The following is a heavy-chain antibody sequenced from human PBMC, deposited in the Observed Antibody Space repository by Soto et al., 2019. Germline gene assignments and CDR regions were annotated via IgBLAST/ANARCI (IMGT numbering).Heavy chain of an antibody. D-gene: IGHD6-19*01. CDR3: ATFYSHGWPRGNLDQ. CDR1: GYTLTSYG. V-gene: IGHV1-18*01. J-gene: IGHJ4*02. CDR2: ISGYNGAT. Sequence: QLQLVQSGAEVKKPGASVKVSCKASGYTLTSYGITWVRQAPGQGLEWMGWISGYNGATNYAYKLQGRVTMTTDTFTNTANMELRSLRPDDTAVYYCATFYSHGWPRGNLDQWGQGTLVTVSS.